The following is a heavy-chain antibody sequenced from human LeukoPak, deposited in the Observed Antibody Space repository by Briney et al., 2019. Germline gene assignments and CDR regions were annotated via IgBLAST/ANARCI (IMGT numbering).Heavy chain of an antibody. Sequence: GGSLRLSCAASGFTFSDYYMSWIRQAPGKGREWVSYISSGGSTIDYADSVKGRFTISRDNAKNSLYLQMNSLRAEDTAVYYCARDRASRYGMDVWGQGTTVTVSS. CDR1: GFTFSDYY. CDR3: ARDRASRYGMDV. J-gene: IGHJ6*02. D-gene: IGHD3-10*01. V-gene: IGHV3-11*01. CDR2: ISSGGSTI.